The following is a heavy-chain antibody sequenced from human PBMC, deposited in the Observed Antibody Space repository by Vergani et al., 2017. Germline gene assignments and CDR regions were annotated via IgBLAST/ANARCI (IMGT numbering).Heavy chain of an antibody. J-gene: IGHJ4*02. CDR1: GYTFTSYD. CDR2: INPYSGGT. Sequence: QVQLVQSGAEVKKPGASVKVSCKASGYTFTSYDINWVRQATGQGLEWMGWINPYSGGTKYAQKLQGRVTMTRDTSISTAYMELSRLKFDDTAVYYCARDGPGSASDSWGQGTLVTVSS. D-gene: IGHD1-26*01. V-gene: IGHV1-2*02. CDR3: ARDGPGSASDS.